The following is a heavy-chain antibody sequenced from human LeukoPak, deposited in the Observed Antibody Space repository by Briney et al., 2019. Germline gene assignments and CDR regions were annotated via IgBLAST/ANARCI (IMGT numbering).Heavy chain of an antibody. CDR1: GGSISSSSYY. D-gene: IGHD3-3*01. CDR3: ARRDYDFWSGYPGAAFDI. J-gene: IGHJ3*02. V-gene: IGHV4-39*01. Sequence: SETLFLTCTVSGGSISSSSYYWGWIRQPPGKGLEWIGSIYYSGSTYYNPSLKSRVTISVDTSKNQFSLKLSSVTAADTAVYYCARRDYDFWSGYPGAAFDIWGQGTMVTVSS. CDR2: IYYSGST.